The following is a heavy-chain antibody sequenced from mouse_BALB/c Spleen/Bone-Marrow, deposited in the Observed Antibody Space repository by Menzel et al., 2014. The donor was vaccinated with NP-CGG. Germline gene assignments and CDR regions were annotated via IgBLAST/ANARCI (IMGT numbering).Heavy chain of an antibody. J-gene: IGHJ3*01. CDR1: GFDFSRYW. D-gene: IGHD1-2*01. V-gene: IGHV4-1*02. CDR3: AKNYYYGYVAY. Sequence: DVKLVESGGGLVQPGGSLKLSCAASGFDFSRYWMTWVRQAPGKGLEWIREINPASSTINYTPSLKDKFIISRDNAKNTLYLQMSKVRSEDTALYYCAKNYYYGYVAYWGQGTLVTVSA. CDR2: INPASSTI.